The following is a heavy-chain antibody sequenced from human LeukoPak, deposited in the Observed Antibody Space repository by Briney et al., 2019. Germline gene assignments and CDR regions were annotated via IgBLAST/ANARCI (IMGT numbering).Heavy chain of an antibody. CDR3: TRYNNDHFDY. CDR1: GFTFGGYG. V-gene: IGHV3-33*01. CDR2: IADDGSRA. D-gene: IGHD1-14*01. Sequence: PGGSLRLSCAGSGFTFGGYGMHWFRQTPGKGLEWVAVIADDGSRAFYAVSVKGRFTISRDNSKNTMSVQMDDLRAEDTAVYYCTRYNNDHFDYWGQGTLVTVSS. J-gene: IGHJ4*02.